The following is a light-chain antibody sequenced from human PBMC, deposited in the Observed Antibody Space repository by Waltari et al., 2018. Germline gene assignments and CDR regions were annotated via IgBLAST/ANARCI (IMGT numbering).Light chain of an antibody. Sequence: SYELTQPPSVSVSPGQTARITCSGDALAKKYAYWYQQKSGQAPVLVIFEDTKRPSAIPAGFSGSSSGTMATLTITGAQVEDEADYYCYSTDSTGHERVFGGGTELTVL. V-gene: IGLV3-10*01. CDR2: EDT. CDR3: YSTDSTGHERV. J-gene: IGLJ3*02. CDR1: ALAKKY.